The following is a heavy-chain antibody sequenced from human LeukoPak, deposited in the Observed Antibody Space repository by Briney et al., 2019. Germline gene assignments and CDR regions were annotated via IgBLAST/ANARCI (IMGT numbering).Heavy chain of an antibody. J-gene: IGHJ4*02. CDR3: ARDQNPHIAVAGRSHFDY. CDR2: IIPILGIA. V-gene: IGHV1-69*04. Sequence: SVKVSCKASGGTFSSYTISWVRQAPGQGREWMGRIIPILGIANYAQKFQGRVTITADKSTSTAYMELSSLRSEDTAVYYCARDQNPHIAVAGRSHFDYWGQGTLVTVSS. D-gene: IGHD6-19*01. CDR1: GGTFSSYT.